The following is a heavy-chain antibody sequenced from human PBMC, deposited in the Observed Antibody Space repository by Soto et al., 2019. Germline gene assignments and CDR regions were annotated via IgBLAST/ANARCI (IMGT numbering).Heavy chain of an antibody. V-gene: IGHV4-61*01. D-gene: IGHD1-26*01. J-gene: IGHJ6*02. CDR3: ARAAGATVYGMDV. CDR2: IYYSGST. Sequence: PSETLSLTCTVSGGSVSSGSYYWSWIRQPPGKGLEWIGYIYYSGSTNYNPSLKSRVTISVDTSKNQFSLKLSSVTAAGTAVYYCARAAGATVYGMDVWGQGTTVTVSS. CDR1: GGSVSSGSYY.